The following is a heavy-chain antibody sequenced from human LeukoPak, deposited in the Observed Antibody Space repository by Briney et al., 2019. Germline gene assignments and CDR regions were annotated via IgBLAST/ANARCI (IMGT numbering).Heavy chain of an antibody. CDR2: ISSSGSTI. CDR3: ARGSYGGNSFDY. Sequence: GGSLRLSCAASGFTFSDYYMIWICQAQGQGLEWVSYISSSGSTIYYADSVKGRFTISRDNAKNSLYLQMNSLRAEDTAVYYCARGSYGGNSFDYCGQGTLVTVSS. V-gene: IGHV3-11*01. J-gene: IGHJ4*02. D-gene: IGHD4-23*01. CDR1: GFTFSDYY.